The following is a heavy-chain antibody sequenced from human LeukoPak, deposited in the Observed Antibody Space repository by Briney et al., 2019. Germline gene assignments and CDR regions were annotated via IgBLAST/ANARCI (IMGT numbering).Heavy chain of an antibody. CDR3: AKVEYSSSWYSFDY. J-gene: IGHJ4*02. CDR1: GVTLSAYA. V-gene: IGHV3-23*01. D-gene: IGHD6-13*01. CDR2: ISGSGGTT. Sequence: GESLRLSCAASGVTLSAYAMSWVRQAPGKGVEWVSAISGSGGTTYYADSLKGRFTITSDNSKNPQYLQLNNVRAEDAALYYCAKVEYSSSWYSFDYWGQGTLVTVSS.